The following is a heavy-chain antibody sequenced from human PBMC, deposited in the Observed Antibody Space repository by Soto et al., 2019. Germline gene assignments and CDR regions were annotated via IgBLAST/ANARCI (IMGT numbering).Heavy chain of an antibody. CDR2: IWYDGSNK. CDR3: AREMYCSGGSCYPLVAFDI. D-gene: IGHD2-15*01. CDR1: GSTFSSYG. J-gene: IGHJ3*02. V-gene: IGHV3-33*01. Sequence: QVQLVESGGGVVQPGRSLRLSCAASGSTFSSYGMHWVRQAPGKGLEWVAVIWYDGSNKYYADSVKGRFTISRDNSKNTLYLQMNSLRAEYTAVYYCAREMYCSGGSCYPLVAFDIWGQGTMVTVSS.